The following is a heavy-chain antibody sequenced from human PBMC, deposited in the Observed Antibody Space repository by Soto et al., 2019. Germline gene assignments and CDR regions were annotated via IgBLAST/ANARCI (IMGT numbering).Heavy chain of an antibody. V-gene: IGHV4-59*01. CDR3: ARSDGRY. Sequence: SETLSLTCTVSGGSISSYYRSWIRQPPGKGLEWIGYIYYSGSTNYNPSLKSRVTISVDTSKNQFSLKLSSVTAADTAVYYCARSDGRYWGQGTLVTVSS. CDR2: IYYSGST. J-gene: IGHJ4*02. CDR1: GGSISSYY.